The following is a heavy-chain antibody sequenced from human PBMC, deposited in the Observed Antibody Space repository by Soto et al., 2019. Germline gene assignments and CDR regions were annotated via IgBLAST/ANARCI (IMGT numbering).Heavy chain of an antibody. J-gene: IGHJ6*02. CDR2: IYPGDSDT. V-gene: IGHV5-51*01. CDR1: GYSFTAYW. D-gene: IGHD3-3*01. CDR3: ARDWRSAYYDFWSGTPRTGGHYGMDV. Sequence: PGGSLKISCNGSGYSFTAYWIGWVRQMPWRGLEWMGIIYPGDSDTRYSPSFQGQVTISADKSISTAYLQWSSLKASDTAVYYCARDWRSAYYDFWSGTPRTGGHYGMDVWGQGTAVTVSS.